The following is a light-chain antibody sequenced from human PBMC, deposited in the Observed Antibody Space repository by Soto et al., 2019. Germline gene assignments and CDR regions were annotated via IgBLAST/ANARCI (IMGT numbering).Light chain of an antibody. CDR3: CSYAGSYV. Sequence: QSALTQPRSVSGSPGQSVTICCTGTSSDVGGYTYVSWYQQHPGKAPKLMIYDASKRPSGVPDRFSGSKSGNTASLTISGLQAEDEADYYCCSYAGSYVFGTGTKVTVL. V-gene: IGLV2-11*01. CDR2: DAS. J-gene: IGLJ1*01. CDR1: SSDVGGYTY.